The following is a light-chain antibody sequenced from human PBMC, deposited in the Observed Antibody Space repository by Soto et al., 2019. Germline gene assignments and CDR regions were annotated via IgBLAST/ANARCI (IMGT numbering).Light chain of an antibody. V-gene: IGLV2-14*01. CDR2: EVT. CDR1: SSDVGGYNY. CDR3: TSYSSSSPVL. J-gene: IGLJ2*01. Sequence: QSALTQPASVSGSPGQSITISCTGTSSDVGGYNYVSWYQQHPDKAPKLLIFEVTNRPSGVSGRFSGSKSGITASLSISGLQPEDEADYYCTSYSSSSPVLFGGGTQLTVL.